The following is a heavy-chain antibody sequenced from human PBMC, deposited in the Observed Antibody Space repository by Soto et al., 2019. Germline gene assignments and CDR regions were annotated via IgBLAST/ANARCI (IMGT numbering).Heavy chain of an antibody. D-gene: IGHD2-8*01. Sequence: QVQLVQSGAEVKKPGSLVKVSCKASGGTFSSYAISWVRQAPGQGLEWMGGIIPIFGTANYAQKFQGRVTITADESTSTAYMELSSLRSEDTAVYYCAVCTNGVCYTTWYFDLWGRGTLVTVSS. J-gene: IGHJ2*01. CDR3: AVCTNGVCYTTWYFDL. CDR1: GGTFSSYA. CDR2: IIPIFGTA. V-gene: IGHV1-69*01.